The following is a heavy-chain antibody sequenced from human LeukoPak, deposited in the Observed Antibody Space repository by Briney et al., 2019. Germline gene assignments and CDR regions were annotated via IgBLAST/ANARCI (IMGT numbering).Heavy chain of an antibody. V-gene: IGHV3-23*01. CDR1: GFTFTTYA. CDR2: ITVGGDST. CDR3: ALRYTTSWYCDD. J-gene: IGHJ4*02. Sequence: GGSLRLSCAASGFTFTTYAMSWVRQAPGKGLEWVSAITVGGDSTYYAGSVRGRFTISRDNSKNTLYLQMNSLRAEDTAVYYCALRYTTSWYCDDWGQGTLVTVSS. D-gene: IGHD6-13*01.